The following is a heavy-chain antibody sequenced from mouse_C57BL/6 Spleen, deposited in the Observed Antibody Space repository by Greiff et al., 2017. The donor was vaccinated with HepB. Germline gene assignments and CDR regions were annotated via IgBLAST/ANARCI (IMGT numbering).Heavy chain of an antibody. Sequence: VQLKQSGPELVKPGASVKISCKASGYSFTDYYMNWVKQSTGKSLEWIGVITPNYGTTSYNQTFKGKATLTVDPSSSTAYMQLNSLTSEDSAVYYCARSANWVDYWGQGTTLTVSS. CDR1: GYSFTDYY. J-gene: IGHJ2*01. CDR2: ITPNYGTT. D-gene: IGHD4-1*01. CDR3: ARSANWVDY. V-gene: IGHV1-39*01.